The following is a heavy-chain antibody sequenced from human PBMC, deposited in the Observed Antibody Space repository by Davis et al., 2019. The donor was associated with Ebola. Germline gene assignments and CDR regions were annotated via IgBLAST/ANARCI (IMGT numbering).Heavy chain of an antibody. D-gene: IGHD3-16*01. V-gene: IGHV3-33*01. CDR3: ASHTGGGGSEPRFDS. Sequence: PGGSLRLSCATSGFSFGSYGMHWVRQAPGKGLEWVAIIWYDGDIKFYANSVKGRFTISRDNSKNILYLQMSSLRVEDTAVYYCASHTGGGGSEPRFDSWGQGTLVTVSS. J-gene: IGHJ4*02. CDR1: GFSFGSYG. CDR2: IWYDGDIK.